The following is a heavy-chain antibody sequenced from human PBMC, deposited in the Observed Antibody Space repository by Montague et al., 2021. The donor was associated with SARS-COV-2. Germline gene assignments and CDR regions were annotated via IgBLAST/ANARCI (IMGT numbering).Heavy chain of an antibody. V-gene: IGHV4-59*01. CDR2: IYYSGST. D-gene: IGHD6-19*01. J-gene: IGHJ3*02. Sequence: SETLSLTCTVSGGSISSYYWSWIRQPPGKGLERIGYIYYSGSTNYNSSLRSRVTISVDTSKYQFSLKLSPVTAADTAVYYCARGSGWMGNAFDIWGQGTMVTVSS. CDR3: ARGSGWMGNAFDI. CDR1: GGSISSYY.